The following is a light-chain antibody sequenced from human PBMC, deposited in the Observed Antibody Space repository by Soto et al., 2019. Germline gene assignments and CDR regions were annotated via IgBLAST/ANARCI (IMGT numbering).Light chain of an antibody. Sequence: SYELTQPPSVSVAPGKTARITCGGNNFGSKSVHWYQQKPGQAPVLVISYDSDRPSGIPERFSGSSSGITATLTISRVEAGDEADYYCQVWDSSSDHPYVFGAGTKLTVL. CDR3: QVWDSSSDHPYV. J-gene: IGLJ1*01. V-gene: IGLV3-21*04. CDR2: YDS. CDR1: NFGSKS.